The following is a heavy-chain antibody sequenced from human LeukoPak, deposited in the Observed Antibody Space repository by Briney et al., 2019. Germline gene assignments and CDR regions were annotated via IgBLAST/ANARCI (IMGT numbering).Heavy chain of an antibody. CDR2: ISAYNGNT. Sequence: ASVKVSCKASGYTFISYGISWVRQAPGQGLEWMGWISAYNGNTNYAQKLQGRVTMTTDTSTSTAYMELRSLRSDDTAVYYCARDGSPTTRYYDFWSGYYRDYWGQGTLVTVSS. D-gene: IGHD3-3*01. CDR1: GYTFISYG. V-gene: IGHV1-18*01. J-gene: IGHJ4*02. CDR3: ARDGSPTTRYYDFWSGYYRDY.